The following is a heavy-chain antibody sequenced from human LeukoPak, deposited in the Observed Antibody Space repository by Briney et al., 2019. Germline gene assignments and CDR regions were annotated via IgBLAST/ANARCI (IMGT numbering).Heavy chain of an antibody. CDR1: AYDFTGYH. V-gene: IGHV1-2*06. D-gene: IGHD5-24*01. Sequence: ASVKASCKVVAYDFTGYHIHWVRHAPGQGPEWMGRLNPNTGHAVYAFKFQGRVTITGDTSSNTAYMEVTRLTSDDTALYYCAKDRDGADRIILWGQGTLVTVSS. CDR3: AKDRDGADRIIL. J-gene: IGHJ4*02. CDR2: LNPNTGHA.